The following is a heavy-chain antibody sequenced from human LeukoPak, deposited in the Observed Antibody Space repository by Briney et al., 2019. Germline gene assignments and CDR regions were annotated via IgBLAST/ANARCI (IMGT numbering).Heavy chain of an antibody. CDR3: AKDLGAGGGSVFNY. V-gene: IGHV3-23*01. CDR2: VGGDGANT. CDR1: GFIFSNYA. J-gene: IGHJ4*02. D-gene: IGHD3-10*01. Sequence: GGSLRLSCAASGFIFSNYAMSWVRQAPGKGLEWVSAVGGDGANTYYTDSVKGRFTISKDNSKSTLSLQMNSLRAEDTAIYYCAKDLGAGGGSVFNYWGQGALVTVSS.